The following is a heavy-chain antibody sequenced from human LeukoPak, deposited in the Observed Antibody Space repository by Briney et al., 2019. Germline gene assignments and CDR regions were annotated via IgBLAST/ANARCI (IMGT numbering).Heavy chain of an antibody. CDR1: GFTFSSYW. V-gene: IGHV3-74*01. Sequence: GGSLRLSCAASGFTFSSYWMHWVRQAPGKGLVWVSRMNSDRSNIAHAESVKGRFTISRDNAKNTLYLQMNSLRAEDTAVYYCARSDKLDCWGQGTQVTVSS. J-gene: IGHJ4*02. D-gene: IGHD4-23*01. CDR3: ARSDKLDC. CDR2: MNSDRSNI.